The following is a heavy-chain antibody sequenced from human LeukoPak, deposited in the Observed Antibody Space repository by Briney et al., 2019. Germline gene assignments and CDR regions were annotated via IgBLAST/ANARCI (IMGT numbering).Heavy chain of an antibody. CDR2: IYYSGST. V-gene: IGHV4-39*07. CDR1: GGSLSNSDYY. J-gene: IGHJ4*02. Sequence: TETLSLTCTVSGGSLSNSDYYWGWIRQPPGKGLQWIASIYYSGSTYYNPSLKSRVTISVDTSKNQFSLKLTSVTAADTAVYYCARDLIYGDYYYWGQGTLVTVSS. D-gene: IGHD4-17*01. CDR3: ARDLIYGDYYY.